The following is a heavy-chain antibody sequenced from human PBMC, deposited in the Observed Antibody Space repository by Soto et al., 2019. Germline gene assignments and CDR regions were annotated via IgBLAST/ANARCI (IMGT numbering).Heavy chain of an antibody. CDR2: IIPIFGTA. D-gene: IGHD6-13*01. CDR1: GGTFSSYA. CDR3: ARVPAGYSSTKRHCGMDV. V-gene: IGHV1-69*13. J-gene: IGHJ6*02. Sequence: GASVKVSCKASGGTFSSYAISWVRQAPGQGLEWMGGIIPIFGTANYAQKFQGRVTITADESTSTAYMELSSLRSEDTAVYYCARVPAGYSSTKRHCGMDVWGQGTTVTVSS.